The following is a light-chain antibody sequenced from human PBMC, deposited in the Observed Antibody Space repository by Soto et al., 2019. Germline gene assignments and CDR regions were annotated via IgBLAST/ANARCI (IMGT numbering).Light chain of an antibody. CDR2: DAS. V-gene: IGKV1-5*01. J-gene: IGKJ4*01. Sequence: DIQMTQSPSTLSASVGDRVTITCRASQSISSWLAWYQQKPGKAPKLLIYDASSLESGVPSRFSGSGSGTEFTLTIISLQPDDFASYYCQQCNSYSLTFGGGTKVAIK. CDR3: QQCNSYSLT. CDR1: QSISSW.